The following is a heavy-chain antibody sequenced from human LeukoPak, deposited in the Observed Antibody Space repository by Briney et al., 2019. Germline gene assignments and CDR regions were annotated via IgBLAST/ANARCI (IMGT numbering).Heavy chain of an antibody. J-gene: IGHJ4*02. CDR1: GGSISTSDYY. Sequence: PSETLSLTCTVSGGSISTSDYYWGWIRQSPVKGLEWIGDVFYTGKTNYNPSLRGRATISIDTSKNQFSLKLTYVTAADTAVYYCARVFDSWGQGTLVTVSS. CDR3: ARVFDS. CDR2: VFYTGKT. V-gene: IGHV4-39*07.